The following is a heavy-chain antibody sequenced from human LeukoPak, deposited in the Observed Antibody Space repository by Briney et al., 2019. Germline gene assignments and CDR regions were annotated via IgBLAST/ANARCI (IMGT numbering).Heavy chain of an antibody. CDR3: ARGTLGGWGFEPYFQH. CDR1: GGSISSYY. J-gene: IGHJ1*01. Sequence: SETPSLTCTVSGGSISSYYWSWIRQPPGKGLEWIGYIYYSGSTNYNPSLKSRVTISVDTSKNQFSLKLSSVTAADTAVYYCARGTLGGWGFEPYFQHWGQGTLVTVSS. V-gene: IGHV4-59*01. D-gene: IGHD3-16*01. CDR2: IYYSGST.